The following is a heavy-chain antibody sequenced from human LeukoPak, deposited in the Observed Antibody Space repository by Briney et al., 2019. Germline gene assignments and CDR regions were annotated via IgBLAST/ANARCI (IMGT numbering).Heavy chain of an antibody. D-gene: IGHD2-2*01. V-gene: IGHV4-38-2*02. CDR1: GYPISSGYY. Sequence: SETLSLTCTVSGYPISSGYYWGWIRQPPGKGLEWIGSIYHSGSTYYNPSLKSRVTISVDTSKNQISLKVRSATAADTAVYYCARTTEDCSSTSCYQYWFDPWGQGTLVTVSS. J-gene: IGHJ5*02. CDR2: IYHSGST. CDR3: ARTTEDCSSTSCYQYWFDP.